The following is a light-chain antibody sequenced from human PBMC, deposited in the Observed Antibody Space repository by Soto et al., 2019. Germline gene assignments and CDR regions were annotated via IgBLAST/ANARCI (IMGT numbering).Light chain of an antibody. CDR1: SGHSSYA. J-gene: IGLJ2*01. Sequence: QHVLTQSPSASASLVASVKLTCTLSSGHSSYAIAWHQQQPEKGPRYLMKLNSDGSHSKGDGIPDRFSGSSSGAERYLTSSSLQSEDEADYYCQTWGTGIHIFGGGTKLTVL. V-gene: IGLV4-69*01. CDR3: QTWGTGIHI. CDR2: LNSDGSH.